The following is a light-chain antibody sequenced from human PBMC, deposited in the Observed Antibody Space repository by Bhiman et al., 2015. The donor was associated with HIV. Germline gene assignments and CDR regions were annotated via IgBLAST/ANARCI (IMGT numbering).Light chain of an antibody. V-gene: IGLV1-47*02. Sequence: QLVLTQTPSASGAPGQGVTISCSGSSSNVGRNYVYWYQQLPGTAPKLLIYSNNQRPSGVPDRFSGSKSGTSASLAITGLQAEDESDYYCQSYDSSLSGRVFGGGTKLTVL. CDR3: QSYDSSLSGRV. CDR2: SNN. J-gene: IGLJ3*02. CDR1: SSNVGRNY.